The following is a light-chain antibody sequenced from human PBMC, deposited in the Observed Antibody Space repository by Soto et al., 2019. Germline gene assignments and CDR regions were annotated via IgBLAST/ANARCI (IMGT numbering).Light chain of an antibody. Sequence: QSALPQPASVSGSPGQSITISCTGTTSEVGGYDFVSWYQQHPHKAHKLIIYEVNTRPTGVSNRFSGAKSGNTASLNFSGLQAGDEAGYYCGSWTSTTTQVLGGGTKLTLL. V-gene: IGLV2-14*01. CDR3: GSWTSTTTQV. J-gene: IGLJ3*02. CDR2: EVN. CDR1: TSEVGGYDF.